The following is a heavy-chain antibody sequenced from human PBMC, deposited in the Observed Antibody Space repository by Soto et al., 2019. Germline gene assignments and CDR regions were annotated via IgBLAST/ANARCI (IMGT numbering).Heavy chain of an antibody. CDR1: GFTFSSYS. V-gene: IGHV3-21*01. CDR3: ARLTTVTSQTDY. CDR2: ISSSSSYI. Sequence: EVQLVESGGGLVKPGGSPRLSCAASGFTFSSYSMNWVRQAPGKGLEWVSSISSSSSYIYYADSVKGRFTISRDNAKNSLYLQMNSLRAEDTAVYYCARLTTVTSQTDYWGQGTLVTVSS. J-gene: IGHJ4*02. D-gene: IGHD4-17*01.